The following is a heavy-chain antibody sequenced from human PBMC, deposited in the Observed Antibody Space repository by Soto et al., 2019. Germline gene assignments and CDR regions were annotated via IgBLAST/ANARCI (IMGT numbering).Heavy chain of an antibody. Sequence: GGSLRLSCEASGFTFSSYTMNWVRRAPGKGLEWVATIGGSGDGTYYGDSVKGRFTISRDNSKNTVYLQMNSLRAEDTAIYYCAKDPFEPWGGAYFDYWGQGTLVTVSS. V-gene: IGHV3-23*01. D-gene: IGHD2-21*01. J-gene: IGHJ4*02. CDR3: AKDPFEPWGGAYFDY. CDR1: GFTFSSYT. CDR2: IGGSGDGT.